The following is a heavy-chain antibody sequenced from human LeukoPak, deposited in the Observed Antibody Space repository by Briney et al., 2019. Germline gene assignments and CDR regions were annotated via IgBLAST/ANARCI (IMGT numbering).Heavy chain of an antibody. CDR1: GFTFSKYW. CDR3: ATKQWLAPPPDS. CDR2: INTDGTVT. V-gene: IGHV3-74*01. J-gene: IGHJ4*02. Sequence: GGSLRLSCAASGFTFSKYWMHWVRQAPGKGLESVSRINTDGTVTNYADSVKGRFTVSRDNADNTMFLQMNSVRDEDTAVYYCATKQWLAPPPDSWGQGTPVTVSS. D-gene: IGHD6-19*01.